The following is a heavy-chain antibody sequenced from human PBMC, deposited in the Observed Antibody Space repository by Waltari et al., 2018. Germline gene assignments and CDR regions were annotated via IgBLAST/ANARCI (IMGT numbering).Heavy chain of an antibody. D-gene: IGHD6-13*01. J-gene: IGHJ4*02. CDR3: ARTRQLVHFDY. CDR2: IIPILGIA. CDR1: GGTFSSYA. V-gene: IGHV1-69*04. Sequence: QVQLVQSGAEVKKPGSSVKVSCKASGGTFSSYAITWVRQAPGQGLEWMGRIIPILGIANYAQKFQGRVTITADKSTSTAYMELSSLRSEDTAVYYCARTRQLVHFDYWGQGTLVTVSS.